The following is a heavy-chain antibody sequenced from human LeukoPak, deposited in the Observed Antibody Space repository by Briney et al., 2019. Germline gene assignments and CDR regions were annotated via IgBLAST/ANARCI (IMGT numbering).Heavy chain of an antibody. D-gene: IGHD3-22*01. Sequence: TGGSLRLSCAASGFTFSSYSMDWVRQAPGKGLEWVSSISTSSSYIYYADSVKGRFTISRDNSKNTLYLQMNSLRAEDTAVYYCAKDWSRGLLHYYDSSGYGYFDYWGQGTLVTVSS. CDR3: AKDWSRGLLHYYDSSGYGYFDY. J-gene: IGHJ4*02. CDR2: ISTSSSYI. CDR1: GFTFSSYS. V-gene: IGHV3-21*01.